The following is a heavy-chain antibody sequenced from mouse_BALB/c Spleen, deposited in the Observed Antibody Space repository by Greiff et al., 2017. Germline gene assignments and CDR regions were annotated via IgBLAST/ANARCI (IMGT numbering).Heavy chain of an antibody. V-gene: IGHV7-3*02. CDR3: ARDGGPYAMDD. J-gene: IGHJ4*01. Sequence: EVKLMESGGGLVQPGGSLRLSCATSGFTFTASYMSWVRQPPGKALAWLGFIRNKANGYTTVYSASVKGRFTISRDNSQSILYLQMNTLRAEDSATYYCARDGGPYAMDDWGQGTSGNVSS. CDR2: IRNKANGYTT. CDR1: GFTFTASY.